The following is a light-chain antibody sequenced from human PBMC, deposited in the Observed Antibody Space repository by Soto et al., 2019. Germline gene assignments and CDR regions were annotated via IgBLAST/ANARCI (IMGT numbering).Light chain of an antibody. J-gene: IGKJ1*01. CDR2: GAS. Sequence: EIVLTQSPGTLYLSPGERATLSCRASQSVSSNYLAWYQQKPGQAPRPLIYGASSRATGIPDRFSGSGAGTEFALTISRLESEDFAVYYCQQYGSSPWTVGQGTKVEIK. V-gene: IGKV3-20*01. CDR3: QQYGSSPWT. CDR1: QSVSSNY.